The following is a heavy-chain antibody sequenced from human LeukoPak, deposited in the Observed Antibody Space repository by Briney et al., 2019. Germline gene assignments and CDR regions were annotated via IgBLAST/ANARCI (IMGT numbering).Heavy chain of an antibody. J-gene: IGHJ4*02. V-gene: IGHV4-4*09. Sequence: SETLSLTCTVSGGSISSYYWSWIRQPPGKGLEWIGYIYTSGSTNYNPSLKSRVTISVDTSKNQFSLKLSSVTAADTAVYYCARSLRGGSYLFDYWGQGTLVTVSS. CDR2: IYTSGST. CDR3: ARSLRGGSYLFDY. D-gene: IGHD1-26*01. CDR1: GGSISSYY.